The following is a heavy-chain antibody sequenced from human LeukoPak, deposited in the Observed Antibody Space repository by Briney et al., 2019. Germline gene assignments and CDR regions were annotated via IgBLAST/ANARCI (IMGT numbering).Heavy chain of an antibody. J-gene: IGHJ3*02. CDR1: GYTFTGYY. CDR2: INPNSGGT. Sequence: GASVKVSCKASGYTFTGYYMHWVRQAPGQGLEWMGWINPNSGGTNYAQKFQGRVTMTRDTSISTAYMELSRLRSDDTAVYYCARAGSPLRGSAFDIWGQGTMVTVSS. D-gene: IGHD3-10*01. V-gene: IGHV1-2*02. CDR3: ARAGSPLRGSAFDI.